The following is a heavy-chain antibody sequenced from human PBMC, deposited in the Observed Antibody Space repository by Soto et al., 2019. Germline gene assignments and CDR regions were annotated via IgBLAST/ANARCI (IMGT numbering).Heavy chain of an antibody. J-gene: IGHJ5*02. CDR2: IYYSGGT. D-gene: IGHD3-10*01. Sequence: QVQLQESGPGLVKPSQTLSLTCTVSGGSISSGGYYWSWIRQHPGKGLEWIGYIYYSGGTYYNPSLKSRVTISVDTSKNQFSLKLSSVTAADTAVYYCARVRSGGFGDRNGWFDPWGQGTLVTVSS. V-gene: IGHV4-31*03. CDR3: ARVRSGGFGDRNGWFDP. CDR1: GGSISSGGYY.